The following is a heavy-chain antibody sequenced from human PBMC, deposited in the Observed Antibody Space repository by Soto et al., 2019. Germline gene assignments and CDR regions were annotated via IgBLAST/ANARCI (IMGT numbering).Heavy chain of an antibody. CDR2: ISAYNGNT. CDR1: GYTFTSYG. CDR3: ARAGDNGSWYDPGELHFDY. Sequence: ASVKVSCKASGYTFTSYGISWVRQAPGQGLEWMGWISAYNGNTNYAQKLQGRVTMTTDTSTSTAYMELRSLRSDDTAVYYCARAGDNGSWYDPGELHFDYWGQGTLVTVSS. D-gene: IGHD1-26*01. V-gene: IGHV1-18*04. J-gene: IGHJ4*02.